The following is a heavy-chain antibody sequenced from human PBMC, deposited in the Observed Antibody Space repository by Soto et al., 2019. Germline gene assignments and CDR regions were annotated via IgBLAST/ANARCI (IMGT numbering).Heavy chain of an antibody. Sequence: PGGSLRLSCAASGFTFSNAWMNWVRQAPGKGLEWVGRIKSKTDGGTTDYAAPVKGRFTISRDDSKNTLYLQMNSLKTEDTAVYYCTTSHYDILTGYYWSPPDDWGQRTLDTVSS. D-gene: IGHD3-9*01. CDR2: IKSKTDGGTT. V-gene: IGHV3-15*07. CDR3: TTSHYDILTGYYWSPPDD. J-gene: IGHJ4*02. CDR1: GFTFSNAW.